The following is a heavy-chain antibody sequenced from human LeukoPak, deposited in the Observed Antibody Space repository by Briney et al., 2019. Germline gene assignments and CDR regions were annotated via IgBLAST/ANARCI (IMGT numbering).Heavy chain of an antibody. D-gene: IGHD6-13*01. V-gene: IGHV3-21*01. CDR2: ISSSSSYI. Sequence: PGGSLRLSCAASGFTFSSYSMNWVRQAPGKGLEWVSSISSSSSYIYYADSVKGRFTISRDNAKNSLYLQMNSLRAEGTAVYYCARDLTIAAAGYDYWGQGTLVTVSS. J-gene: IGHJ4*02. CDR3: ARDLTIAAAGYDY. CDR1: GFTFSSYS.